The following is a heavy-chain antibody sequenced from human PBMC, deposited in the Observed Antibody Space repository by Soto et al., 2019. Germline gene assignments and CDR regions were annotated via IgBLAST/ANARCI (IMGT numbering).Heavy chain of an antibody. CDR1: GYTFTSYD. J-gene: IGHJ5*02. V-gene: IGHV1-8*01. CDR2: LNPNTGNT. D-gene: IGHD4-17*01. Sequence: QVHLVQSGAEMKKPGASVKVSCKASGYTFTSYDINWVRQATGHGLEWMGWLNPNTGNTGYAPKFQGRVTMTRNTSLNTFYMELSSLRSEDTAVYYCARGLTSEWFDPWGQGTLVTVSS. CDR3: ARGLTSEWFDP.